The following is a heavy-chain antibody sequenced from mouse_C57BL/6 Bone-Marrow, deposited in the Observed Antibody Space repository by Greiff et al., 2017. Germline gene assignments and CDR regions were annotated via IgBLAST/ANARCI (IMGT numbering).Heavy chain of an antibody. CDR3: ASCRAWFAY. V-gene: IGHV1-50*01. CDR1: GYTFTSYW. J-gene: IGHJ3*01. Sequence: QFQLQQPGAELVKPGASVKLSCKASGYTFTSYWMQWVKQRPGQGLEWIGEIDSSDSYTNYNQKFKGKATLTVDTSSSTAYMQLSSLTSEDSAVYYCASCRAWFAYWGQGTLVTVSA. CDR2: IDSSDSYT.